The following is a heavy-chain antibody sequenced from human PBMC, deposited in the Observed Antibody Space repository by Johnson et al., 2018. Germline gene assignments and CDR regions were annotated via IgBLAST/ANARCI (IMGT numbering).Heavy chain of an antibody. CDR1: GFSFSDSA. CDR3: TRHESLGSSSGWYYFDR. J-gene: IGHJ4*02. D-gene: IGHD6-19*01. Sequence: EVQLVESGGGLVQPGGSLKLYCAASGFSFSDSAVHWVRQASGKGLEWVGRIQSKAGNYATAYGASVTGRFTISSDDSKNTAHLHMNSLKSEDTAVYYCTRHESLGSSSGWYYFDRWGQGTLVTVSS. V-gene: IGHV3-73*01. CDR2: IQSKAGNYAT.